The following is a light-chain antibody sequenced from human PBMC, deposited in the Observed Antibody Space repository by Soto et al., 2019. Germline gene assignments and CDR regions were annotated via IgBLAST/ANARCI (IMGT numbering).Light chain of an antibody. CDR1: SSDVGGFNS. CDR3: SSYTSSITIL. CDR2: EVS. J-gene: IGLJ2*01. V-gene: IGLV2-14*01. Sequence: QSVLTQPASVSESPGQSITISCTGTSSDVGGFNSVSWYQQHPGKAPKVMIYEVSNRPPGVSNRFSGSKSGNTASLTISGLQAEDEADYYCSSYTSSITILFGGGTKVTVL.